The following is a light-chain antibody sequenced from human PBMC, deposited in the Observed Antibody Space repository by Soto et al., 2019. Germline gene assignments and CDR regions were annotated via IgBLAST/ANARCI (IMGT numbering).Light chain of an antibody. CDR2: GAS. CDR1: QSVSSTY. J-gene: IGKJ2*01. V-gene: IGKV3-20*01. Sequence: EIVLTQSPGTLSLSPGERATLSCRASQSVSSTYIAWYQQNPGRAPRLLIYGASSRAPGIPERFSGSGSGTDFTLTISRLEPEDFAVYFCQQYGRSPPFTFGQGTKVEIK. CDR3: QQYGRSPPFT.